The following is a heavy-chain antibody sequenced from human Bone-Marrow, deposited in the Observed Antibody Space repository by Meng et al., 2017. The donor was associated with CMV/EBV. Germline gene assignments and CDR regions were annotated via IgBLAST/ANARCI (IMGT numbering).Heavy chain of an antibody. CDR1: GFTFSSYG. CDR3: ARDHRLRAAAGGYGMDV. Sequence: GGSLRLSCAASGFTFSSYGMHWVRQAPGKGLEWVAFIRYDGSNKYYADYVKGRFTISRDNSKNTLYLQMNSLRAEDTAVYYGARDHRLRAAAGGYGMDVWGQGTTVTVSS. J-gene: IGHJ6*02. V-gene: IGHV3-30*02. CDR2: IRYDGSNK. D-gene: IGHD6-13*01.